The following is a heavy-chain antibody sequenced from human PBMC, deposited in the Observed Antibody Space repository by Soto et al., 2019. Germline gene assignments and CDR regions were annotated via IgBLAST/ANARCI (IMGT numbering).Heavy chain of an antibody. J-gene: IGHJ4*02. V-gene: IGHV4-30-4*01. Sequence: SETLSLTCTVSGGSISSGDYSWSWIRQPPGKGLEWIGYIYYSGSTYYNPSLKSRVTISVDTSKNQFSLKLSSVTAADTAVYYCAREPYYYDSSGLDYWGQGTLVTVSS. CDR2: IYYSGST. D-gene: IGHD3-22*01. CDR3: AREPYYYDSSGLDY. CDR1: GGSISSGDYS.